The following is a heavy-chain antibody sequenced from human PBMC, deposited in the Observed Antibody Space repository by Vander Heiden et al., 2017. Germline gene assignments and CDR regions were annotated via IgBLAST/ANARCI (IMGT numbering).Heavy chain of an antibody. CDR2: INPNSGGT. J-gene: IGHJ3*02. CDR3: ARGLGFEFGFNDAFDI. CDR1: GYTFTGYY. V-gene: IGHV1-2*02. D-gene: IGHD3-16*01. Sequence: QVQLVQSGAEVKKPGASVKVSCKASGYTFTGYYMHWVRQAPGQGLEWMGWINPNSGGTNYAQKFQGRVTMTRDTSISTAYMELSRLRSDDTAVYYCARGLGFEFGFNDAFDIWGQGTMVTVSS.